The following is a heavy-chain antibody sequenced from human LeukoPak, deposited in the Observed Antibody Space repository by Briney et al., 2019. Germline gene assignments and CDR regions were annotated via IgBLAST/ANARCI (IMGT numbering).Heavy chain of an antibody. CDR2: IYPGGSDT. CDR3: ARPGVALEY. D-gene: IGHD3-3*01. CDR1: GYSFTSYW. V-gene: IGHV5-51*01. Sequence: GESLRISCEGSGYSFTSYWIGWVRQMPGKGLEWMGIIYPGGSDTTYSPSFQDQVTISANKYISTAYLQWSSLKASDTAMYYCARPGVALEYWGQGNLVTVSS. J-gene: IGHJ4*02.